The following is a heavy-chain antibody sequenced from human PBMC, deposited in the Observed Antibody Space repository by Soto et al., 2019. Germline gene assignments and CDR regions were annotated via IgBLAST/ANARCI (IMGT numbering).Heavy chain of an antibody. D-gene: IGHD3-22*01. CDR2: ISYDGSNK. Sequence: QVQLVESGGGVVQPGRSLRLSCAASGFTFSSYGMHWVRQAPGKGLEWVAVISYDGSNKYYADSVKGRFTISRDNSKNTLYLQMNSLRAKDTAVYYCAKARADSSGYYYDYWGQGTLVTVSS. CDR1: GFTFSSYG. V-gene: IGHV3-30*18. J-gene: IGHJ4*02. CDR3: AKARADSSGYYYDY.